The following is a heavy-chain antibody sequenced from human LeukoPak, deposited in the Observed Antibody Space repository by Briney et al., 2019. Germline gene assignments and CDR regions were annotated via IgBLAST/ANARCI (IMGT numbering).Heavy chain of an antibody. D-gene: IGHD5-24*01. CDR3: ARRGDGYKTDY. Sequence: SETLSLTCVVYGYSISSGYFGGCIRQSPGRGLVWIANMHNADSTYYNPSVKSRVTISLDTSKNECSLKLSSVTAAGTAVYYCARRGDGYKTDYSGQGTLVTVP. V-gene: IGHV4-38-2*01. J-gene: IGHJ4*02. CDR2: MHNADST. CDR1: GYSISSGYF.